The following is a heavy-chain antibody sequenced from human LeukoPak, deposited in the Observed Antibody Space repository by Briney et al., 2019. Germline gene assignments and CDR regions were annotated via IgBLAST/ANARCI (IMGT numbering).Heavy chain of an antibody. CDR3: ARHGESSGGHRYADLKH. J-gene: IGHJ1*01. D-gene: IGHD5-18*01. CDR1: GGSFSGYY. V-gene: IGHV4-34*01. CDR2: INHSGRT. Sequence: SETLSLTCAVYGGSFSGYYWSWLRQPPGKGLEWIGEINHSGRTNYNPSLKSRVTISVDSTKNQFSLILSSVTAADTAVYYCARHGESSGGHRYADLKHWGQGTLVTVSS.